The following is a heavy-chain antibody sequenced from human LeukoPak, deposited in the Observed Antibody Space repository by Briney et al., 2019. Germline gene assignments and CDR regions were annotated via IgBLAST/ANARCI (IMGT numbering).Heavy chain of an antibody. D-gene: IGHD2-15*01. V-gene: IGHV4-59*08. Sequence: SETLSLTCTVSGDSVSTYYWSWIRQPPGKGLEWIGYIYYSGSAIYNPSLKSRGPMSLDTSKNQFSLRLSSVTAADTAVYYCARSAYCSGGSCYATGLFAYWGQGTLVTVSS. CDR2: IYYSGSA. CDR3: ARSAYCSGGSCYATGLFAY. J-gene: IGHJ4*02. CDR1: GDSVSTYY.